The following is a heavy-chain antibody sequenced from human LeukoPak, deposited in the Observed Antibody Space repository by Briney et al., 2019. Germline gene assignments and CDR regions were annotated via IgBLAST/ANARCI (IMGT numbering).Heavy chain of an antibody. J-gene: IGHJ4*02. Sequence: GGPLRLSCAASGFTFSSYAMSWVRQAPGKGLEWVSGISGSGDNTYYADSVKGRFTISRDNSKNTLYVQVNSLGTEDTAAYYCAKGSYYDSSGSFYFDYWGQGTLVTVSS. CDR3: AKGSYYDSSGSFYFDY. CDR2: ISGSGDNT. CDR1: GFTFSSYA. V-gene: IGHV3-23*01. D-gene: IGHD3-22*01.